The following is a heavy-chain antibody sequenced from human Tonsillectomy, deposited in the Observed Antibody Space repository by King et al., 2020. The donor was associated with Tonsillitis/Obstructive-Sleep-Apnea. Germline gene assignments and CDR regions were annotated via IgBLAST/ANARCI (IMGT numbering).Heavy chain of an antibody. J-gene: IGHJ4*02. Sequence: VQLVESGAEVKKPGESLKISCKGSGYRITTYWIGWVRQMPGKGLEGMGIIYPGDSDTRYSPSFQGQVTISVDKSISTAYLQWGGLTASDTAMYYCARCPTAGYYFDYWGQGTLVTVSS. CDR3: ARCPTAGYYFDY. V-gene: IGHV5-51*01. CDR1: GYRITTYW. CDR2: IYPGDSDT. D-gene: IGHD4-17*01.